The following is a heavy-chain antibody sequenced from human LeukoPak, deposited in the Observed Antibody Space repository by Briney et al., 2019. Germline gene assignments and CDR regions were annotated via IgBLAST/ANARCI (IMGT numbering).Heavy chain of an antibody. CDR2: INPDSGVT. J-gene: IGHJ4*02. V-gene: IGHV1-2*02. D-gene: IGHD3-3*01. CDR3: ARAHYDVWSGYYDIDY. Sequence: ASVKVSCKASGYTFNAFYMHWIRQAPGQGLQWMGWINPDSGVTNFAQKFQGRVTMTRDTSISTAYMELSRLRSDDTAVYYCARAHYDVWSGYYDIDYWGQGTLVTVSS. CDR1: GYTFNAFY.